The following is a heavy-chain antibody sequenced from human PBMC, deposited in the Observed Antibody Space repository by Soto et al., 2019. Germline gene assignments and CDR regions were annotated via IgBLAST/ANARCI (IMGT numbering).Heavy chain of an antibody. D-gene: IGHD2-2*01. CDR3: AKQYHHINYDMDV. Sequence: QPGGSLRLSCAASGFTSSSYGMHWVRQAPGKGLEWVAVISYDGTDKYYAESVKGRFTISRDNSKNTLFLQMNSLRAEDTAVYYCAKQYHHINYDMDVWGQGTTVTVSS. CDR1: GFTSSSYG. CDR2: ISYDGTDK. V-gene: IGHV3-30*18. J-gene: IGHJ6*02.